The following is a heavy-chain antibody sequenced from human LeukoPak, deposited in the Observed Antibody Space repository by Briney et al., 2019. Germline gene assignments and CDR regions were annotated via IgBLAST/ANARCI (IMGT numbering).Heavy chain of an antibody. Sequence: ASVKVSCKASGYTFTNYAMNWVRQAPGQGLEWMGWINTNTGSPTYAPGSTGRFVFSLDTSVSTAYLQISSLKAEDTAVYYCARAPLFGVVIIYSDYWGQGTLVTVSS. CDR2: INTNTGSP. V-gene: IGHV7-4-1*02. D-gene: IGHD3-3*01. CDR1: GYTFTNYA. CDR3: ARAPLFGVVIIYSDY. J-gene: IGHJ4*02.